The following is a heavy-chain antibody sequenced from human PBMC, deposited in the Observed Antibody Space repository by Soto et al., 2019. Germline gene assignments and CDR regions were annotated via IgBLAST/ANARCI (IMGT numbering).Heavy chain of an antibody. V-gene: IGHV4-30-4*01. J-gene: IGHJ3*02. D-gene: IGHD3-22*01. CDR2: IYYSGTT. CDR3: ASSGYQDSFDI. CDR1: GVSISSCDIY. Sequence: PAGALRLTCNVTGVSISSCDIYWSRNRQPPGKGLDWIGYIYYSGTTYYNPSLKSRVTISVDTSKNQFSLKLSAVTAADSAVYYCASSGYQDSFDIWGQGTMVTVSS.